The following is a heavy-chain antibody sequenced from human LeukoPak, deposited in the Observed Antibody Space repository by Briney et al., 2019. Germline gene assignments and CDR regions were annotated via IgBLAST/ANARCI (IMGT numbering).Heavy chain of an antibody. J-gene: IGHJ5*02. V-gene: IGHV1-8*03. CDR2: VNPDTGNT. D-gene: IGHD1-26*01. Sequence: ASVKVSCKAAGYSFTTFHINWVRQAPGQGPEWMGWVNPDTGNTGFAQKFQGRVTITQNSSVTTVYMELSSLTSEDTAVYYCARGQGATVPQVGKNWFDPWGQGTRVTVSS. CDR1: GYSFTTFH. CDR3: ARGQGATVPQVGKNWFDP.